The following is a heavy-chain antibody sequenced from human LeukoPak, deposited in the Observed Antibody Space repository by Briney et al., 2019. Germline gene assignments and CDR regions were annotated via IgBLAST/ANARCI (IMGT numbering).Heavy chain of an antibody. CDR3: AREGNDYGDYHDAFDI. J-gene: IGHJ3*02. D-gene: IGHD4-17*01. CDR2: IYHSGST. V-gene: IGHV4-30-2*01. CDR1: GGSISSGGYS. Sequence: PSQTLSLTCAVSGGSISSGGYSWSWIRQPPGKGLEWIGYIYHSGSTYYNPPLKSRVTISVDRSKNQFSLKLSSVTAADTAVYYCAREGNDYGDYHDAFDIWGQGTMVTVSS.